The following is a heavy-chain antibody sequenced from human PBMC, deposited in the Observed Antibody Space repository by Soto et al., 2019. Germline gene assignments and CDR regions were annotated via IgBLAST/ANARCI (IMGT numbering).Heavy chain of an antibody. CDR3: AREGYYYYGMDV. Sequence: QAPGKGLEWVSVIYSGGSTYYADSVKGRFTISRDNSKNTLYLQMNSLRAEDTAVYYCAREGYYYYGMDVWGQGTTVTVSS. V-gene: IGHV3-53*01. J-gene: IGHJ6*02. CDR2: IYSGGST.